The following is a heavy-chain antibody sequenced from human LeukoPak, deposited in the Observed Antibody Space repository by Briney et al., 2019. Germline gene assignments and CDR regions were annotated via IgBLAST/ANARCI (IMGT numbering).Heavy chain of an antibody. CDR2: IYYSGST. Sequence: PSETLSLTCTVSGGSISSYYWSWIRQPPGKGLEWIGYIYYSGSTNYNPSLKSRVTISADTSKNQFSLKLSSVTAADTAVYYCARDPQGYDFWSGPKSWFDPWGQGTLVTVSS. J-gene: IGHJ5*02. V-gene: IGHV4-59*01. CDR3: ARDPQGYDFWSGPKSWFDP. CDR1: GGSISSYY. D-gene: IGHD3-3*01.